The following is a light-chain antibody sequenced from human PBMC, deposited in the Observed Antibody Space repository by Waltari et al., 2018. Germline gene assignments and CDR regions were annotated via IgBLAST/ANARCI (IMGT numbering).Light chain of an antibody. CDR3: QQSYSSLPIT. J-gene: IGKJ5*01. V-gene: IGKV1-39*01. CDR1: QSIGTS. CDR2: AAS. Sequence: DILLTQSPSSLSASVGDRVTITCRAGQSIGTSLNWYQQKPGNAPNLLIYAASSLQSGVPSRFSVSGSGIEFTLTISSLQPEDFATYYCQQSYSSLPITFGQGTRLEIK.